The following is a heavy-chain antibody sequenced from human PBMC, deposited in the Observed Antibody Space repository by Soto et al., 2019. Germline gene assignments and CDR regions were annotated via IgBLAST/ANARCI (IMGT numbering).Heavy chain of an antibody. CDR3: GRSSSMLGAGWSDS. CDR2: VSGYNYNT. D-gene: IGHD2-8*01. J-gene: IGHJ5*01. V-gene: IGHV1-18*01. Sequence: QVQLEQSGPEVKKSGASVKGSCKASGYSFRSYGINWVRQAPGQGLEWIGWVSGYNYNTKYAQKLQGRITVTTDTSTNTAYMELRSLRSDDTAVYYCGRSSSMLGAGWSDSWGRGTLVIVSS. CDR1: GYSFRSYG.